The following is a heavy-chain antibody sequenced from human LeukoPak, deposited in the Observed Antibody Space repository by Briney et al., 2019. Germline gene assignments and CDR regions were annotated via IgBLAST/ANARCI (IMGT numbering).Heavy chain of an antibody. Sequence: GGSLRLSCAASGFTFSSYSMNWVRQAPGKGLEWVSSISSSSGYIYYAGSVKGRFTISRDNAKNSLHLQMHSLRVKDTAVYYCARDGHINYYDSSGYHWGQGTLVTVSS. CDR3: ARDGHINYYDSSGYH. CDR1: GFTFSSYS. D-gene: IGHD3-22*01. J-gene: IGHJ5*02. CDR2: ISSSSGYI. V-gene: IGHV3-21*01.